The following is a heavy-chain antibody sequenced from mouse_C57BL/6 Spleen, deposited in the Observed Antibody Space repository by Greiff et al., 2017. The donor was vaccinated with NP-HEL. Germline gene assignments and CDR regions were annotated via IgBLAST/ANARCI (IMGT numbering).Heavy chain of an antibody. J-gene: IGHJ3*01. CDR3: ARDYGRSYGLAY. Sequence: VQLQQSGPELVKPGASVKISCKASGYAFSSSWMNWVKQRPGKGLEWIGRIYPGDGDTNYNGKFKGKATLTADKSSSTAYMQLSSLTSEDSAVYFCARDYGRSYGLAYWGQGTLVTVSA. D-gene: IGHD1-1*01. CDR1: GYAFSSSW. CDR2: IYPGDGDT. V-gene: IGHV1-82*01.